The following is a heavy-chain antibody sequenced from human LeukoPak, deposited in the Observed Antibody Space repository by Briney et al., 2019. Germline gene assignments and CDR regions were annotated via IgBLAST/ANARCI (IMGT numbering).Heavy chain of an antibody. V-gene: IGHV4-39*07. CDR3: ARGYYGSSGSLVWYMDV. Sequence: SETLSLTCTVSGGSISSSSYYWGWIRQPPGKGLEWIGSIYYSGSTYYNPSLKSRVTISVDTSKNQFSLKLSSVTAADTAVYYCARGYYGSSGSLVWYMDVWGKGTTVTVSS. D-gene: IGHD3-22*01. J-gene: IGHJ6*03. CDR2: IYYSGST. CDR1: GGSISSSSYY.